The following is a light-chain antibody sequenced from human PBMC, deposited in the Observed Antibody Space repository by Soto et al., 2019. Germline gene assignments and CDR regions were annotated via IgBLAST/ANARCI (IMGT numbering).Light chain of an antibody. J-gene: IGKJ3*01. Sequence: EIVLTQSPGTLSLSPGERATLSCRASQSVSSNYLAWYQQKPRQAPMLLIYGASSRATGIPDRFSGSRSGTDLNLTISRLEPEDFAVYYCQQYGSSPPFTFGPGTKVDI. CDR2: GAS. V-gene: IGKV3-20*01. CDR3: QQYGSSPPFT. CDR1: QSVSSNY.